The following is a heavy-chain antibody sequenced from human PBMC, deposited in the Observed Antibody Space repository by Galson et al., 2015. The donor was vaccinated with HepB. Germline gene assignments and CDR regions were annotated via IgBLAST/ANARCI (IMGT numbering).Heavy chain of an antibody. J-gene: IGHJ4*02. CDR1: GFTFSDYR. CDR2: ISRSSIVI. V-gene: IGHV3-48*02. Sequence: SLRLSCAVSGFTFSDYRMNWVRQAPGKGLEWISYISRSSIVIYYADFVKGRFTISRENAKNLLYLQMNSLTDEDTAVYYCTRDFAEMATDYWGQGTMVTVSS. CDR3: TRDFAEMATDY. D-gene: IGHD5-24*01.